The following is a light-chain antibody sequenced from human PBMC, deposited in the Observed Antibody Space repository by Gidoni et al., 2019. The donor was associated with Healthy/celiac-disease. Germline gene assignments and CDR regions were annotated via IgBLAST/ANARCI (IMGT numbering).Light chain of an antibody. Sequence: DIQMTKSPSTLSASVGDRVTITCRASQSISSWLAWYQQKPGKAPKLLIYDASSLESGVPSRFSGSGSGTEFTLTISSLQPDDFATYYCQQYNSYLFTFXPXTKVDIK. J-gene: IGKJ3*01. CDR3: QQYNSYLFT. V-gene: IGKV1-5*01. CDR2: DAS. CDR1: QSISSW.